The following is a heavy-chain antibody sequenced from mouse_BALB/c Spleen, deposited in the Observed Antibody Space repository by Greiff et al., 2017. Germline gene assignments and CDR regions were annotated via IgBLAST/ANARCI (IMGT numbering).Heavy chain of an antibody. CDR2: ISSGGSYT. Sequence: EVQRVESGGDLVKPGGSLKLSCAASGFTFSSYGMSWVRQTPDKRLEWVATISSGGSYTYYPDSVKGRFTISRDNAKNTLYLQMSSLKSEDTAMYYCARQGITTRENGAMDYWGQGTSVTVSS. CDR3: ARQGITTRENGAMDY. V-gene: IGHV5-6*01. CDR1: GFTFSSYG. D-gene: IGHD2-4*01. J-gene: IGHJ4*01.